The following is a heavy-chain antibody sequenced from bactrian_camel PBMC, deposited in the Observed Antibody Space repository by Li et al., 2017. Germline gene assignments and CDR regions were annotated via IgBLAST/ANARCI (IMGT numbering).Heavy chain of an antibody. V-gene: IGHV3S10*01. CDR1: GFTSGSCG. D-gene: IGHD6*01. J-gene: IGHJ4*01. Sequence: VQLVESGGGSVQAGGSLRLFCTAPGFTSGSCGIMWYRQAAGKQREWVSNIDTDGMTSYTDSVKGRFTFSKDKAEDTVYLRMNSLKPEDTAMYYCAADRDFRCTSRLPLKSWVYNYRGQGTQVTVSS. CDR2: IDTDGMT. CDR3: AADRDFRCTSRLPLKSWVYNY.